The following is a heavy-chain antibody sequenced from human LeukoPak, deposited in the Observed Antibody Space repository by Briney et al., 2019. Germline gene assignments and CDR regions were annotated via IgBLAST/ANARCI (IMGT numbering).Heavy chain of an antibody. Sequence: SETLSLTCAVSGGSVTTYHWTCIRQPPGKGLEWIGHIHYSGGADYNPSLKSRVSMSLDTSKNHFSLRLTSVTAADTGVYFCARAEGAASHIWGQGTMVSVSS. CDR3: ARAEGAASHI. CDR2: IHYSGGA. J-gene: IGHJ3*02. CDR1: GGSVTTYH. V-gene: IGHV4-59*02. D-gene: IGHD3-16*01.